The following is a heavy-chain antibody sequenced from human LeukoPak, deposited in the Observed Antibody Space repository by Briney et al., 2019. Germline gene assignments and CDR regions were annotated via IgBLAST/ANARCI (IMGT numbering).Heavy chain of an antibody. V-gene: IGHV3-48*03. D-gene: IGHD2-15*01. Sequence: GGSLRLSCAASGLTLRSYEMNWVCQAPGKGLEWVSFISSSGSAMYYADSVKGRFTISRDNAKNSLYLQMNSLRAEDTALYYCVRDGRYCSGGRCFPIWGQGTLVTVST. CDR1: GLTLRSYE. J-gene: IGHJ4*02. CDR2: ISSSGSAM. CDR3: VRDGRYCSGGRCFPI.